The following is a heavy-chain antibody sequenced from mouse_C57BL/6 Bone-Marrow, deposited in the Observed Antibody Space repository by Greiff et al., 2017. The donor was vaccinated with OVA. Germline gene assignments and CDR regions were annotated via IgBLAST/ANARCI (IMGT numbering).Heavy chain of an antibody. CDR1: GYTFTSYW. Sequence: QVQLQQPGAELVKPGASVKMSCKASGYTFTSYWITWVKQRPGQGLEWIGDIYPGSGSANYNEKFKSKATLTVDTSSSTAYMQLSSLTSEDSAVYYCAREEVYNYDSRWYFDVWGTGTTVTVSS. J-gene: IGHJ1*03. V-gene: IGHV1-55*01. CDR2: IYPGSGSA. D-gene: IGHD1-1*01. CDR3: AREEVYNYDSRWYFDV.